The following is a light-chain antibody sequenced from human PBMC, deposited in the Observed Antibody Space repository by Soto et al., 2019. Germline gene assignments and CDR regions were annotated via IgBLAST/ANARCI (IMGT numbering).Light chain of an antibody. CDR1: SSDVGGYNY. CDR3: SSYTSSSTLI. V-gene: IGLV2-14*01. Sequence: QSVLTQPASVSGSPGQSITLSCTGTSSDVGGYNYVSWYQQHPGKAPKLMIYEVTYRPSGVSNRFSGSKSGNTASLTISGLQAEDEADYYCSSYTSSSTLIFGGGTKVTVL. CDR2: EVT. J-gene: IGLJ2*01.